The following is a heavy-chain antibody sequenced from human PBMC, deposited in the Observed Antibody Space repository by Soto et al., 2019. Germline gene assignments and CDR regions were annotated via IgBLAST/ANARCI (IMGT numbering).Heavy chain of an antibody. J-gene: IGHJ6*02. CDR2: IIPTFGTA. CDR1: GGTFSSCA. Sequence: QVQLVQSGAEVKQPGSSVKVSCKASGGTFSSCAMSWVRQAPGQGLEWMGGIIPTFGTANYAQKFQGRVTITADESTSTAYMELSSLRSEDTAVYYCARSGARPGDYYYGMDVWGQGTTVTVSS. D-gene: IGHD3-10*01. V-gene: IGHV1-69*12. CDR3: ARSGARPGDYYYGMDV.